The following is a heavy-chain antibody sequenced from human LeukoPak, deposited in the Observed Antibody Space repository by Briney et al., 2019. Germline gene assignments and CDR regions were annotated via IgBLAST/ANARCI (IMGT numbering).Heavy chain of an antibody. CDR3: ARVGDYYDSSGYHRFDY. Sequence: PGGSLRLSCAASGFTVSSNYMSWVRQAPGKGLEWVSVIYSGGSTYYADSVKGRFTISRDNSKNTLYLQMNSLRAEDTAVYYCARVGDYYDSSGYHRFDYWGQGTLVTVSS. CDR2: IYSGGST. J-gene: IGHJ4*02. CDR1: GFTVSSNY. D-gene: IGHD3-22*01. V-gene: IGHV3-66*01.